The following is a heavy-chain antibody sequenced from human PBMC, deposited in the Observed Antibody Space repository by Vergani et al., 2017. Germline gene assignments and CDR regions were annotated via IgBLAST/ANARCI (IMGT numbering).Heavy chain of an antibody. Sequence: QVQLVQCGAEVKRPGASVKVSCKASGYTFTGYYLHWVRLAPGQGLEWMGWINPKNGLTKYAQRFQGRVSLTRDTSITTAFMELSSLRSDDTAIYYCARVIVGCSRTNCFADHWGQGTLVTVSS. CDR1: GYTFTGYY. D-gene: IGHD2-2*01. V-gene: IGHV1-2*02. CDR2: INPKNGLT. CDR3: ARVIVGCSRTNCFADH. J-gene: IGHJ4*02.